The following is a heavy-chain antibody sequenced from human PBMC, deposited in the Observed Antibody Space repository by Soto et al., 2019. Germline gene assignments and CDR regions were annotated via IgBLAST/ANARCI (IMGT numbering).Heavy chain of an antibody. J-gene: IGHJ4*02. V-gene: IGHV3-21*01. CDR1: GFTFRTYT. Sequence: GGSLRLSCAASGFTFRTYTMNWVRQAPGKGLEWVSSISSSSTSIYYADSVKGRFTVSRDNAKNSLFLQMNSLGAEDTAVYYCVTSFRYFDNWGQGTRVTVSS. CDR3: VTSFRYFDN. CDR2: ISSSSTSI. D-gene: IGHD3-9*01.